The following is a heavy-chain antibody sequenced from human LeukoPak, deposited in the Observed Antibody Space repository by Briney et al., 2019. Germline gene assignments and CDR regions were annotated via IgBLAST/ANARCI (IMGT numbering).Heavy chain of an antibody. Sequence: PSETLSLTCTVSRGSISSYYWSWIRQPPGKGLEWIGYIYYSGSTNYNPSLKSRVTISVDTSKNQFSLKLSSVTAADTAVYYCARDRGVVVPAADLGYYGMDVWGQGTTVTVSS. CDR2: IYYSGST. CDR1: RGSISSYY. D-gene: IGHD2-2*01. CDR3: ARDRGVVVPAADLGYYGMDV. J-gene: IGHJ6*02. V-gene: IGHV4-59*01.